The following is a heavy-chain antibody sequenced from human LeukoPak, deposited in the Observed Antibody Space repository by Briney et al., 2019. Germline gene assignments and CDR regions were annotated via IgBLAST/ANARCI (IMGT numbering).Heavy chain of an antibody. CDR1: GYTFTSYD. V-gene: IGHV1-8*01. J-gene: IGHJ4*02. CDR2: MNPNRGNT. D-gene: IGHD1-26*01. CDR3: ARGPWVGATTWFVY. Sequence: ASVKVSCKASGYTFTSYDINWVRQATGQGLEWMGWMNPNRGNTGYAQKFQGRVTMTRNTSISTAYMELSSLRSEDTAVYYCARGPWVGATTWFVYWGQGTLVTVSS.